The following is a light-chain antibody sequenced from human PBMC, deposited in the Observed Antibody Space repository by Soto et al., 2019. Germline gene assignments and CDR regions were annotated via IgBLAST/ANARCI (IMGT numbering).Light chain of an antibody. Sequence: QSVLTQPASVSGSPGQWITISCTGTSSDVGHYNYVSWYQQYPGKAPKLMIYEVNNRPSGVSNRFSGSKSGNTASLTISGLQPEDEADYYCSSYTRNSTYVFGTGNKVTV. CDR3: SSYTRNSTYV. CDR2: EVN. J-gene: IGLJ1*01. CDR1: SSDVGHYNY. V-gene: IGLV2-14*01.